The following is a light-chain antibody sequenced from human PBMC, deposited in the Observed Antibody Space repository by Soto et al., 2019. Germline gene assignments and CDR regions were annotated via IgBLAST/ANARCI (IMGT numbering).Light chain of an antibody. CDR2: GNS. CDR3: QSYDSSLRREV. CDR1: SSNIGAGYD. V-gene: IGLV1-40*01. Sequence: QSVLTQPPSVSGAPGQRVTISCTGSSSNIGAGYDVHWYQQLPGTAPKLLIYGNSNRPSGVPDRFSGSKSGTSASLAITGLQAEDEADYYCQSYDSSLRREVFGGGTKVTVL. J-gene: IGLJ2*01.